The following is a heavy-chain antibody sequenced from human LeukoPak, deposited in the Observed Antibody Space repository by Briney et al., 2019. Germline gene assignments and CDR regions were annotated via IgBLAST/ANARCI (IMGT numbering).Heavy chain of an antibody. CDR3: ARHMYYDFWSGYYPYGMDV. CDR2: IYYSGST. CDR1: GGSISSSSYY. J-gene: IGHJ6*02. Sequence: PSETQSLTCTVSGGSISSSSYYWGWIRQPPGKGLEWIGSIYYSGSTYYNPSLKSRVTISVDTSKNQFSLKLSSVTAADTAVYYCARHMYYDFWSGYYPYGMDVWGQGTTVTVSS. D-gene: IGHD3-3*01. V-gene: IGHV4-39*01.